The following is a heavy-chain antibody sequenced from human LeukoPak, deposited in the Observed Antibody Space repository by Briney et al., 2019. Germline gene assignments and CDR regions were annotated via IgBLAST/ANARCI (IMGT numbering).Heavy chain of an antibody. V-gene: IGHV3-23*01. CDR2: IGGGGTE. CDR1: GFTFRSYT. Sequence: PGGSLRLSCAASGFTFRSYTMNWVRQAPGKGLEWVSGIGGGGTEYYADSVKGRFIISSDSSQNLVHLQMNSLTVEDTAVYYCAGAQGALDYWGQGTLVTVSS. J-gene: IGHJ4*02. D-gene: IGHD1-26*01. CDR3: AGAQGALDY.